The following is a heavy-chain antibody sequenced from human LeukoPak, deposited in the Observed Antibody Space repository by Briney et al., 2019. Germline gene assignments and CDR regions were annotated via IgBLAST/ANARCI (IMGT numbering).Heavy chain of an antibody. D-gene: IGHD2-15*01. CDR1: GFTFSNYG. V-gene: IGHV3-72*01. J-gene: IGHJ4*02. Sequence: PGGSLRLSCAASGFTFSNYGMSWVRQSPGKGLEWVGRVRNKANGYRTEYAASVKGRFTVSEDASKSSLYLQMNSLKTEDTAVYYCPRAGYCGAGTCYSDYFDYWGQGTLVTVSS. CDR3: PRAGYCGAGTCYSDYFDY. CDR2: VRNKANGYRT.